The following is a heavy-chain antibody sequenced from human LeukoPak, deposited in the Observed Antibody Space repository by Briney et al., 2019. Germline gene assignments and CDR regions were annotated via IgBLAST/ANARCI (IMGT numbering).Heavy chain of an antibody. CDR2: IYYSGST. CDR1: GGSISSYY. CDR3: ARDWAKSRAFDI. J-gene: IGHJ3*02. V-gene: IGHV4-59*01. Sequence: SETLSLTCTVSGGSISSYYWSWIRQPPGKGLEWIGYIYYSGSTNYSPPPKSRVTISVDTSKNQFSLKLSSVTAADTAVYYCARDWAKSRAFDIWGQGTMVTVSS. D-gene: IGHD2-2*01.